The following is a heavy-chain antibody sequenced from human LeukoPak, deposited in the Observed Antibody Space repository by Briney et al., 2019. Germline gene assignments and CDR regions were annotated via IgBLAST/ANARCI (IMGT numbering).Heavy chain of an antibody. CDR3: APRGDIEHSYVYGKWFDP. V-gene: IGHV4-34*01. CDR2: INHSGSS. J-gene: IGHJ5*02. D-gene: IGHD5-18*01. Sequence: KPSETLSLTCAVYGGPFSAYYWTWIRQPPGKGLEWIGEINHSGSSNYNSSLRSRVTISVDTSYKQFSLRLSSVTAADTAVYYCAPRGDIEHSYVYGKWFDPWGQGTRVTVSS. CDR1: GGPFSAYY.